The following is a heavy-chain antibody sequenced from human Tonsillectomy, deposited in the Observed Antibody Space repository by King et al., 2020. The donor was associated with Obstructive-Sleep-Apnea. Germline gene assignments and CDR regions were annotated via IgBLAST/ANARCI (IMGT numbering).Heavy chain of an antibody. D-gene: IGHD3-22*01. J-gene: IGHJ5*02. CDR2: IYHSGNT. CDR3: ASSHYYDSSGAANWFDP. Sequence: QLQESGPGLVKPSGTLSLTCAVSGGSISSSNWWSWVRQPPGKGLEWIGEIYHSGNTHYNPSLQSRVTISVDKTKNQFSLKLSSVTAADTAVYYCASSHYYDSSGAANWFDPWGQGTLVTVSS. V-gene: IGHV4-4*02. CDR1: GGSISSSNW.